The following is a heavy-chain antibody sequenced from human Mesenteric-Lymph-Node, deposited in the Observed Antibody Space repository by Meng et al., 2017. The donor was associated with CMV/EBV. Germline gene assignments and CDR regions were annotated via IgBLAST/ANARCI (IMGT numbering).Heavy chain of an antibody. CDR2: IYGADST. D-gene: IGHD3-10*01. CDR3: AKVEGGRGAALDY. J-gene: IGHJ4*02. V-gene: IGHV3-23*03. CDR1: GFTFISNG. Sequence: GESLKISCAASGFTFISNGMSWVRQAPGKGLEWVSVIYGADSTYYADSVRGRFTISRDNSMNTLYLQMNSLRAEDTAVYYCAKVEGGRGAALDYWGQGTLVTVSS.